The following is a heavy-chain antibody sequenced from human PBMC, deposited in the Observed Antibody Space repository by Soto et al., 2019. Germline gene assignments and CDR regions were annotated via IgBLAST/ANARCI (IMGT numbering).Heavy chain of an antibody. Sequence: PSETLSLTCGVSNFSISSAYYWAWIRQPPGKGLEWIASVYHTGNTYFNPSLKSRVTISVDTSKNQFSLRLRSVTAADTAIYYCARDRIVTKPPAPYYLYYGVDVWG. CDR3: ARDRIVTKPPAPYYLYYGVDV. V-gene: IGHV4-38-2*02. CDR2: VYHTGNT. CDR1: NFSISSAYY. D-gene: IGHD3-22*01. J-gene: IGHJ6*01.